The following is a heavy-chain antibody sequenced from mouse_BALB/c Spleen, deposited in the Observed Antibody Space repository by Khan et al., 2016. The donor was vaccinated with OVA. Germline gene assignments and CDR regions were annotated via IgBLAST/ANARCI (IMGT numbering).Heavy chain of an antibody. CDR3: ARGGGTAPFAY. CDR1: GFTFSDYG. V-gene: IGHV5-15*02. J-gene: IGHJ3*01. D-gene: IGHD1-2*01. Sequence: EVELVESGGGLVQPGGSRKLSCAASGFTFSDYGMAWVRQAPGKGPEWVAFISDLAYTIYYGDAVTGRFTISRENVKNTLYLEMSSLRSEDTAIYYGARGGGTAPFAYWGLGTLVTVSA. CDR2: ISDLAYTI.